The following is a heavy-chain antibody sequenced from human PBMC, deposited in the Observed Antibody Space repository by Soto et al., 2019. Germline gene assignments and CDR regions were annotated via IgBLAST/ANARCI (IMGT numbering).Heavy chain of an antibody. V-gene: IGHV1-69*04. CDR1: GGTFGSYT. CDR3: ARDQSWHDLVWWFDP. Sequence: SVKVSCKASGGTFGSYTISWVRQAPGQGLEWMGRIIPILGIANYAQKFQGRVTITADKSTSTAYMELSSLRSEDTAVYYCARDQSWHDLVWWFDPWGQGTLVTVSS. J-gene: IGHJ5*02. CDR2: IIPILGIA. D-gene: IGHD1-1*01.